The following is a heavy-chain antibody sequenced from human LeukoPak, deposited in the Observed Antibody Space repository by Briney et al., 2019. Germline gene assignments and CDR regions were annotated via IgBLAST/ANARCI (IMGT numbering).Heavy chain of an antibody. Sequence: GGSLRLSCAASGFTFSSYSVNWVRQAPGKGLEWVSYISSSSSTIYYADSVKGRFTISRDNAKNSLYLQMNSLRAEDTAVYYCARDPTWYDSSGYYPVYYVDYWGQGTLVTFSS. CDR2: ISSSSSTI. J-gene: IGHJ4*02. D-gene: IGHD3-22*01. V-gene: IGHV3-48*01. CDR1: GFTFSSYS. CDR3: ARDPTWYDSSGYYPVYYVDY.